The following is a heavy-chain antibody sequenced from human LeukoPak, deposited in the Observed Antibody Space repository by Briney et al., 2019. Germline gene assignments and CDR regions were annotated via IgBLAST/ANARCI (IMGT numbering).Heavy chain of an antibody. D-gene: IGHD6-13*01. J-gene: IGHJ5*02. CDR3: AKGPQGQLDEIS. CDR2: IRYDGSNK. Sequence: QAGGSLRLSCAASGFTFSSYGMHWVRQAPGKGLEWVAFIRYDGSNKYYADSVKGRFTISRDNSKNTLYLQMNSLRAEDTAVYYCAKGPQGQLDEISWGQGTLVTVSS. V-gene: IGHV3-30*02. CDR1: GFTFSSYG.